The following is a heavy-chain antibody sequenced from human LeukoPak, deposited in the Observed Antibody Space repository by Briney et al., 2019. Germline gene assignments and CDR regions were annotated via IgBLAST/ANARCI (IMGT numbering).Heavy chain of an antibody. D-gene: IGHD1-1*01. J-gene: IGHJ3*02. CDR1: GYTFTSYY. Sequence: GASVKVSCKASGYTFTSYYMHWVRQAPGQGLEWMGWINPNSGGTNYAQKFQGWVTMTRDTSISTAYMELRSLRSDDTAVYYCARDSYKLERRAFDIWGQGTMVTVSS. CDR3: ARDSYKLERRAFDI. V-gene: IGHV1-2*04. CDR2: INPNSGGT.